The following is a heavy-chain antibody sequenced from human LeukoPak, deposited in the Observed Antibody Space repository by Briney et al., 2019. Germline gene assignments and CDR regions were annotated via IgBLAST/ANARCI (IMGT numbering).Heavy chain of an antibody. D-gene: IGHD1-26*01. V-gene: IGHV3-48*02. J-gene: IGHJ4*02. Sequence: GGSLRLSCAASGFTFSSYSMNWVRQAPGKGLEWVSHITASGTAMFYADSVKGRFTISRDNAKNSPYLQMNSLRDEDTAVYYCASSGSYRFDYWGQGTLVTVSS. CDR3: ASSGSYRFDY. CDR1: GFTFSSYS. CDR2: ITASGTAM.